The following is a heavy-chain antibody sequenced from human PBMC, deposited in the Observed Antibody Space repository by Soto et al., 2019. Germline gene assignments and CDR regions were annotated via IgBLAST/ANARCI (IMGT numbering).Heavy chain of an antibody. CDR2: IWYDGSNK. CDR3: ARDLSLDGDDGPGYYYYYYGMDV. V-gene: IGHV3-33*01. CDR1: GFTFSSYG. D-gene: IGHD4-17*01. Sequence: PGGSLRLSCAASGFTFSSYGMHWVRQAPGKGLEWVAVIWYDGSNKYYADSVKGRFTISRDNSKNTLYLQMNSLRAEDTAVYYYARDLSLDGDDGPGYYYYYYGMDVWGQGTTFTVSS. J-gene: IGHJ6*02.